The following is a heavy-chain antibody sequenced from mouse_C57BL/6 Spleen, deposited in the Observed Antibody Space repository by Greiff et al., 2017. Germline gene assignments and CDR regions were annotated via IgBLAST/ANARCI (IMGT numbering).Heavy chain of an antibody. J-gene: IGHJ4*01. CDR2: IRSKSNNYAT. CDR1: GFSFNTYA. V-gene: IGHV10-1*01. CDR3: VRGRWAMDY. Sequence: DVQLVESGGGLVQPKGSLKLSCAASGFSFNTYAMNWVRQAPGKGLEWVARIRSKSNNYATYYAASVKDRFTISRDDSASMLYLQMNNLKTEYTAMYYCVRGRWAMDYWGQGTSVTVSS.